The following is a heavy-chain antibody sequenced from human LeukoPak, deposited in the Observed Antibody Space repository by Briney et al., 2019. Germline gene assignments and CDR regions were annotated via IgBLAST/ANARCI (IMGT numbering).Heavy chain of an antibody. V-gene: IGHV4-59*01. CDR3: ARVEEGFSFDY. J-gene: IGHJ4*02. CDR1: GGSISSYY. Sequence: SETLSLTCTVSGGSISSYYWSWIRQPPGKGLKWIGYIYYSGSTNYNPSLKSRFTISVDTSKNQFSLKLSSVTAADTAVYYWARVEEGFSFDYWGQGTLVTVSS. D-gene: IGHD3-10*01. CDR2: IYYSGST.